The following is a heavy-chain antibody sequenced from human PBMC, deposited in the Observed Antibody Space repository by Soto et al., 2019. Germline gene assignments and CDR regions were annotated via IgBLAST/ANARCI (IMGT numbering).Heavy chain of an antibody. CDR2: ISSSSSYI. Sequence: GGSLRLSCAASGFTFSSYSMNWVRQAPGKGLEWVSSISSSSSYIYYADSVKGRFTISRDNAKNSLYLQMNSLRAEDTAVYYCARARITIFGVVIMRYFDYWGQGTLVTVSS. V-gene: IGHV3-21*01. CDR3: ARARITIFGVVIMRYFDY. D-gene: IGHD3-3*01. CDR1: GFTFSSYS. J-gene: IGHJ4*02.